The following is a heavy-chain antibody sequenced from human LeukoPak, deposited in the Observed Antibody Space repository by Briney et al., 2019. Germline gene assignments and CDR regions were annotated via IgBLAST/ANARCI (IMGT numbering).Heavy chain of an antibody. CDR1: GGSISSYY. Sequence: SETLSLTCTVSGGSISSYYWSWIRQPPGKGLEWIGYIYYSGSTNYSPSLKSRVTISVDTSKNQFSLKLSSVTAADTAVYYCAGTAPTYYYDSSGYSPPGWFDPWGQGTLVTVSS. CDR2: IYYSGST. D-gene: IGHD3-22*01. CDR3: AGTAPTYYYDSSGYSPPGWFDP. V-gene: IGHV4-59*08. J-gene: IGHJ5*02.